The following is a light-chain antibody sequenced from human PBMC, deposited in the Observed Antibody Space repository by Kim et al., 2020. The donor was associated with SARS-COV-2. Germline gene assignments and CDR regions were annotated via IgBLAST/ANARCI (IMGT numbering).Light chain of an antibody. J-gene: IGLJ2*01. V-gene: IGLV3-1*01. CDR1: KLGDKY. CDR2: QDS. Sequence: SYELTQPPSVSVSPGQTASITCSGDKLGDKYACWYQQKPGQSPVLVIYQDSKRPSGIPERFSGSNSGNTATLTIIGTQAMDEADYYCQAWDSSTAVFGGGTQLTVL. CDR3: QAWDSSTAV.